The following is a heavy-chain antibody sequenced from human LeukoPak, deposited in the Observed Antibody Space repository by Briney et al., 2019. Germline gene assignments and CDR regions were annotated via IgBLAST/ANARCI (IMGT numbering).Heavy chain of an antibody. D-gene: IGHD2-8*01. Sequence: ASVKVSCKASGYTFAAFWIHWVRRAPGQGLEWMGYVNPTTGDTYYAQNFQGRVTMTRDTSINTAYMELSSLRSDDTAVYYCSTEHKYCTSSTCGDYWGQGTLVTVSS. CDR2: VNPTTGDT. CDR3: STEHKYCTSSTCGDY. V-gene: IGHV1-2*02. CDR1: GYTFAAFW. J-gene: IGHJ4*02.